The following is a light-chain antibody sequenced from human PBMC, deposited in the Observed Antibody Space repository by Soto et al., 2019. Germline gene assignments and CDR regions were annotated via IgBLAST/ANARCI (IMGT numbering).Light chain of an antibody. CDR2: EVS. J-gene: IGLJ3*02. Sequence: QSALTQPPSASGSPGQSVTISCTGTSSDVGAYNYVSWYQQYPGKAPKLMIYEVSKRPSGVPDRFAGSKSGKTASLTVSGLQPEEEADYYCTSYAGSNIWVFGGGTKVTVL. CDR3: TSYAGSNIWV. CDR1: SSDVGAYNY. V-gene: IGLV2-8*01.